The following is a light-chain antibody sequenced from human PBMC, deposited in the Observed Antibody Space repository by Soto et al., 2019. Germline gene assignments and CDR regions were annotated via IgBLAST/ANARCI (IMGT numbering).Light chain of an antibody. CDR1: QGIRND. CDR2: AAS. Sequence: AIQMTQSPSSLSASVGDRVTITCRASQGIRNDLGWFQQKPGKAPKLLIYAASDLQSGVPSRFSGSGSGTDFTLTITNLQTEDFATYYCLQDYNYPWTFGQGTKVDIK. CDR3: LQDYNYPWT. V-gene: IGKV1-6*01. J-gene: IGKJ1*01.